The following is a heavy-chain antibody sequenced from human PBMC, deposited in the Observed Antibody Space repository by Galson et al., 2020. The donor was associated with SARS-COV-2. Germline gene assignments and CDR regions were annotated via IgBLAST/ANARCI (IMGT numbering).Heavy chain of an antibody. CDR1: GFTFSSYA. CDR3: VKTVVGATYYFDY. J-gene: IGHJ4*02. V-gene: IGHV3-64D*08. CDR2: ISSNGGST. D-gene: IGHD1-26*01. Sequence: GESLKISCSASGFTFSSYAMHWVRQAPGKGLEYVSAISSNGGSTYYADSVKGRFTISRDNSKNTLYLQMSSLRAEDTAVYYCVKTVVGATYYFDYWGQGTLVTVSS.